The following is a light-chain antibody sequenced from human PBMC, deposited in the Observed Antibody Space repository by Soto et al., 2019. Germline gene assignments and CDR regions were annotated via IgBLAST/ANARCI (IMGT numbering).Light chain of an antibody. CDR3: QSYDSSLSEV. Sequence: NFMLTQPHSVSESPGKTVTISCTRSSGSIASNYVQWYQQRPGSSPTTVIYEDNQRPSGVPDRFSGSIDSSSNSASLTISGLKTEDEADYYCQSYDSSLSEVFGGGTKLTVL. CDR1: SGSIASNY. J-gene: IGLJ3*02. V-gene: IGLV6-57*01. CDR2: EDN.